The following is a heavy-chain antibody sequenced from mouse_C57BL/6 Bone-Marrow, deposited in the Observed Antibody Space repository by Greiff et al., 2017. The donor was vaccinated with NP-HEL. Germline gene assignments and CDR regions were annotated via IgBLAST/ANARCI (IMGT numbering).Heavy chain of an antibody. Sequence: EVKVVESGGGLVQPGGSMKLSCAASGFTFSDAWMDWVRQSPEKGLEWVAEIRNKANNHATYYAESVKGRFTISRDDSKSSVYLQMNSLRAEDTGIYYCTRGHGSSRAWFAYWGQGTLVTVSA. D-gene: IGHD1-1*01. J-gene: IGHJ3*01. CDR3: TRGHGSSRAWFAY. V-gene: IGHV6-6*01. CDR2: IRNKANNHAT. CDR1: GFTFSDAW.